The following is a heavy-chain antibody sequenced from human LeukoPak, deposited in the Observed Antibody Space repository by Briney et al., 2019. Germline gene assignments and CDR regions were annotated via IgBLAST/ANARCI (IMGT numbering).Heavy chain of an antibody. V-gene: IGHV4-4*07. CDR2: IYTSGST. CDR1: GGSISSYY. D-gene: IGHD6-13*01. CDR3: ARDLEMVAAASSNWFDP. J-gene: IGHJ5*02. Sequence: SETLSLTCTVSGGSISSYYWSWIRQPAGTGLEWIGRIYTSGSTNYNPSLKSRVTMSVDTSKNQFSLKLSSVTAADTAVYYCARDLEMVAAASSNWFDPWGQGTLVTVSS.